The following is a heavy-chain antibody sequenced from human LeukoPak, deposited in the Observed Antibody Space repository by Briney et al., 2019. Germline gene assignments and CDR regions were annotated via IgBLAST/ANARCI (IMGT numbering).Heavy chain of an antibody. CDR2: ISTYNGDT. CDR3: SRGDQLLYFDY. J-gene: IGHJ4*02. V-gene: IGHV1-18*01. CDR1: GYTFTNFG. Sequence: GASVKVSCKASGYTFTNFGISWVRQAPGHGLEWMGWISTYNGDTNYAQELQGRVTLTTDTSTSTAFMELRSLRSDDTAVYYCSRGDQLLYFDYWGQGTLVTVSS. D-gene: IGHD1-26*01.